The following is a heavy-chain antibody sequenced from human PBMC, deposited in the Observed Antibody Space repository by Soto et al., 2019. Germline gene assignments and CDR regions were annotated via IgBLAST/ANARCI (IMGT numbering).Heavy chain of an antibody. CDR2: INAGNGNT. D-gene: IGHD6-13*01. CDR3: ARVAIAAAGSFDY. CDR1: GYTFTSYA. J-gene: IGHJ4*02. Sequence: QVQLAQSGAEEKKPGASVKVSCKASGYTFTSYAMHWVRQAPGQRLEWMGWINAGNGNTKYSQKFQGRVTITRDTSASTAYMELSSLRSEDTAVYYCARVAIAAAGSFDYWGQGTLVTVSS. V-gene: IGHV1-3*05.